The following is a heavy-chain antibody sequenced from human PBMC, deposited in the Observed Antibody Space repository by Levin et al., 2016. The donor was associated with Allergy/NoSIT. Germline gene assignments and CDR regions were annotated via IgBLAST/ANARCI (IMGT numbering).Heavy chain of an antibody. D-gene: IGHD2-2*01. CDR1: GGSFSGYY. Sequence: SETLSLTCAVYGGSFSGYYWSWIRQPPGKGLEWIGEINHSGSTNYNPSLKSRVTISVDTSKNQFSLKLSSVTAADTAVYYCARGIVVVPAAMISTNYYYYGMDVWGQGTTVTVSS. V-gene: IGHV4-34*01. J-gene: IGHJ6*02. CDR3: ARGIVVVPAAMISTNYYYYGMDV. CDR2: INHSGST.